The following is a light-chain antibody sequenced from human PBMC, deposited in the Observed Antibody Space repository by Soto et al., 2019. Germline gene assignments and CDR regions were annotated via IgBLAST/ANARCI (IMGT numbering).Light chain of an antibody. J-gene: IGLJ2*01. Sequence: QSVLTQPPSASGTPGQRVTISCSGSSSNIGSNYVYWYQQLPGTAPKLLIYRNNQRPSGVPDRFSGSKSGTSASLAISGLRSEGEADYYFAALDDSLGGPRVVFGGGTKLTVL. CDR3: AALDDSLGGPRVV. CDR1: SSNIGSNY. CDR2: RNN. V-gene: IGLV1-47*01.